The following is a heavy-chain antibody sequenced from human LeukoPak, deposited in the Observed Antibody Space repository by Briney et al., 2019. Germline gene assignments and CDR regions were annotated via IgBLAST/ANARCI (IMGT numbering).Heavy chain of an antibody. CDR1: GFALRSYG. D-gene: IGHD6-19*01. Sequence: GGSLRLSCAASGFALRSYGMNWVRQAPGKGLEWVSYINTLSSTIRYADSVRGRFTISRDNAKNSLYLQMDSLRAEDTAVYYCARVIAVPGTPYDYYYMDVWGKGTTVTVSS. CDR3: ARVIAVPGTPYDYYYMDV. J-gene: IGHJ6*03. V-gene: IGHV3-48*01. CDR2: INTLSSTI.